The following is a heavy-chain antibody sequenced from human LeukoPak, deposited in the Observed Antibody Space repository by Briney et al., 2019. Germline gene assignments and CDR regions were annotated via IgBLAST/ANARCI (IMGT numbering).Heavy chain of an antibody. V-gene: IGHV3-53*01. CDR3: AKGGHYSFFDY. CDR2: IYSGGST. CDR1: GFTVSSNY. Sequence: GGSLRLSCAASGFTVSSNYMSWVRQAPGKGLEWVSVIYSGGSTYYADSVRGRYTISRDNSKNTLYLQMSSLRAGDTAVYYCAKGGHYSFFDYWGQGTLVTVSS. D-gene: IGHD3-10*01. J-gene: IGHJ4*02.